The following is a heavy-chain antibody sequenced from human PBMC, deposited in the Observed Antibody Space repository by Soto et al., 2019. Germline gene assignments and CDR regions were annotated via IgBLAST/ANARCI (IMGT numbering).Heavy chain of an antibody. Sequence: ASVKVSCKASGYTFTSYDINWVRQATGQGLEWMGGIIPIFGTANYAQKFQGRVTITADESTSTAYMELSSLRSEDTAVYYCANPGKIDYWGQGTLVTVSS. CDR3: ANPGKIDY. D-gene: IGHD6-13*01. V-gene: IGHV1-69*13. J-gene: IGHJ4*02. CDR2: IIPIFGTA. CDR1: GYTFTSYD.